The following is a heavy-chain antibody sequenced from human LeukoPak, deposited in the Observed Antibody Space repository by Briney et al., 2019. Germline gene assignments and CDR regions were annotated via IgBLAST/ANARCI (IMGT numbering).Heavy chain of an antibody. D-gene: IGHD7-27*01. CDR1: GYTFTSYY. CDR2: INPSGGNT. V-gene: IGHV1-46*01. CDR3: ARVTGDQGDYFDY. J-gene: IGHJ4*02. Sequence: ASVKVSCKTSGYTFTSYYMHWVRQAPGQGLEWMGIINPSGGNTSYAQKLQGRVTMTTDTSTSTAYMELRSLRSDDTAVYYCARVTGDQGDYFDYWGQGTLVTVSS.